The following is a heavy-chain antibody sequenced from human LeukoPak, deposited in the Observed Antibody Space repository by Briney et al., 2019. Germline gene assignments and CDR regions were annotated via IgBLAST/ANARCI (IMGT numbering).Heavy chain of an antibody. CDR1: GFTFDDYS. J-gene: IGHJ4*02. D-gene: IGHD6-6*01. V-gene: IGHV3-20*01. Sequence: GGSLRLSCAASGFTFDDYSMSWVRQAPGKGLEWVSGINWNGGSTGYADSVKGRFTISRDNAKNSLYLQMNSLRAEDTALYHCARGGVSSSSIPYFDYWGQGTLVTVSS. CDR2: INWNGGST. CDR3: ARGGVSSSSIPYFDY.